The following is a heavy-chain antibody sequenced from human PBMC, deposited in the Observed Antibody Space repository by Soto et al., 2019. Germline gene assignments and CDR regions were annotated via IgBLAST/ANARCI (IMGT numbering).Heavy chain of an antibody. CDR2: ISGYNGDT. D-gene: IGHD3-9*01. V-gene: IGHV1-18*01. Sequence: QVQLVQSGGEMRKPGASVKVSCKASGYTFTNFGISWVRQAPGQGFEWVGWISGYNGDTNSAPKFRGRVIMTKDTSTTTAYMELTTLTSDDTAVDYCARDYDIWGEDWFDPWGQGTLVTVSS. CDR3: ARDYDIWGEDWFDP. CDR1: GYTFTNFG. J-gene: IGHJ5*02.